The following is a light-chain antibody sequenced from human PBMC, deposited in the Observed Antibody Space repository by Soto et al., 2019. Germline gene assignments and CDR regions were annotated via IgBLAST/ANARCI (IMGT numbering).Light chain of an antibody. CDR2: EVS. Sequence: QSVLTQPASVSGSDGQSITISCTGTSSDIGGYNYVSWYQHHPGKAPTLMIYEVSHRPSGVSHRFSGSKSGNTASLTISGLQADDETDYYCSSYKTNSTYVFGTGTKVTVL. J-gene: IGLJ1*01. V-gene: IGLV2-14*01. CDR3: SSYKTNSTYV. CDR1: SSDIGGYNY.